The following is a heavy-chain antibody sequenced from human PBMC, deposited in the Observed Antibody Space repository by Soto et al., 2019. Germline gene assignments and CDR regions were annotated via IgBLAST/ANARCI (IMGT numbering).Heavy chain of an antibody. CDR1: GFTFSNAW. Sequence: EVQLVESGGGLVKPGGSLRLSCAASGFTFSNAWMNWVRQAPGKGLEWVGRIKSKTDGGTTDYAAPVKGRFTISRDDSKNTLYLQMNSLKTEDTAVYYCATEHGSGSYILYWGQGTLVTVSS. D-gene: IGHD3-10*01. V-gene: IGHV3-15*07. J-gene: IGHJ4*02. CDR3: ATEHGSGSYILY. CDR2: IKSKTDGGTT.